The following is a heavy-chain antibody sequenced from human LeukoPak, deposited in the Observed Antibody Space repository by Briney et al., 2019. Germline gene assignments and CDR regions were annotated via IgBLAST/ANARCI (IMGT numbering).Heavy chain of an antibody. Sequence: ASVKVSCKASGYTFTSYAMNWVRQAPGRGLEWMGWINTNTGNPTYAQGFTGRFVFSLDTSVSTAYLQISSLKAEDTAVYYCARAFTIFGRQGDYFDYWGQGTLVTVSS. J-gene: IGHJ4*02. CDR3: ARAFTIFGRQGDYFDY. D-gene: IGHD3-3*01. CDR2: INTNTGNP. CDR1: GYTFTSYA. V-gene: IGHV7-4-1*02.